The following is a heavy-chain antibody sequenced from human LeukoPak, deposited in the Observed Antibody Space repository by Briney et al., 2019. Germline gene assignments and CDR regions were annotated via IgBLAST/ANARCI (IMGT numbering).Heavy chain of an antibody. Sequence: SGRSLRLSCAASGFTFDDYAMHWVRQAPGKGLEWVSGISWNSGSIGYADSVKGRFTISRDNAKNSLYLQMNSLRAEDTALYYCAKDSTHDYSNNFDYWGQGTLVTVSS. CDR2: ISWNSGSI. J-gene: IGHJ4*02. D-gene: IGHD4-11*01. CDR1: GFTFDDYA. V-gene: IGHV3-9*01. CDR3: AKDSTHDYSNNFDY.